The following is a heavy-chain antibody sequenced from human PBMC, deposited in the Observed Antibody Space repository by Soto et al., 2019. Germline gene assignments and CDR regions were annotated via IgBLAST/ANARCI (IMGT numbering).Heavy chain of an antibody. J-gene: IGHJ4*02. CDR2: INVYNGNT. D-gene: IGHD6-6*01. CDR3: ARRTGSSTYYFDY. CDR1: GYTFTSYS. V-gene: IGHV1-18*01. Sequence: ASVKVSCKTSGYTFTSYSISWVRQAPGQGLEWMGWINVYNGNTKYAQNLQGRVTMTTDTSTSTAYMELRSLRSDDTAVYYCARRTGSSTYYFDYWGQGALVTVSS.